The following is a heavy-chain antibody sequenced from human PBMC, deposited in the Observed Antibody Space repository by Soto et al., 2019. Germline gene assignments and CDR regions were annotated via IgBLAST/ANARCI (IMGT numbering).Heavy chain of an antibody. J-gene: IGHJ3*02. D-gene: IGHD3-16*01. CDR3: PRVERGTEMTVVDAFYI. CDR1: GGFVSSGSYY. CDR2: MSHSGGT. Sequence: QVQLQQWGAGLLKPSENLSLTCAVYGGFVSSGSYYWSWIRQPPGKGLEWIGEMSHSGGTHFNPSLKSRVTISVSTSKNQFTQKMSSVTAADSTLFYCPRVERGTEMTVVDAFYILGPETMFTVSS. V-gene: IGHV4-34*01.